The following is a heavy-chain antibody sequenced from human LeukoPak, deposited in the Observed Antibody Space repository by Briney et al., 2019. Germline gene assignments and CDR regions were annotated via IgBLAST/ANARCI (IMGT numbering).Heavy chain of an antibody. CDR3: ARVLETDCRGGSCYSGLDY. V-gene: IGHV3-21*01. Sequence: PGGSLSPSSPASGFTFSSLNMNWVRQPPGGGLGWVSSIIRIGSYIYYTNSVKGRFTISRDNAQNSLYLQMNSLRVEDTAVYYCARVLETDCRGGSCYSGLDYWGQGTLVTVSS. J-gene: IGHJ4*02. CDR1: GFTFSSLN. CDR2: IIRIGSYI. D-gene: IGHD2-15*01.